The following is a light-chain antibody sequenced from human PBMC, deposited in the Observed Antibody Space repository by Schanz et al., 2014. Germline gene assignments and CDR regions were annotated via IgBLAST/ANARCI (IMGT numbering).Light chain of an antibody. CDR3: GTWDSSLSAGV. Sequence: QSVLTQPPSVSAAPGQKVTISCSGSTSNIGNNYVSWYKQLPGTAPKLVIYDNNKRPSGIPDRFSGSKSGTSATLVITGLQTGDEADYHCGTWDSSLSAGVFGGGTKLTVL. CDR1: TSNIGNNY. J-gene: IGLJ2*01. V-gene: IGLV1-51*01. CDR2: DNN.